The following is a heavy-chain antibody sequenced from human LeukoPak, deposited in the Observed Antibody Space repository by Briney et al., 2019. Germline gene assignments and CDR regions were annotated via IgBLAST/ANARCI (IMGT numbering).Heavy chain of an antibody. CDR3: VKGDWYFES. J-gene: IGHJ4*02. D-gene: IGHD2-21*01. CDR2: VNQDGTEK. Sequence: GGSLTLSCAASGFNFGDSRMPWVRQAPGKGVQWVANVNQDGTEKHFLDSVEGRFTIPRDNAKKSLYLQMSSLRPEDTALYFCVKGDWYFESWGQGTLVTVSS. V-gene: IGHV3-7*04. CDR1: GFNFGDSR.